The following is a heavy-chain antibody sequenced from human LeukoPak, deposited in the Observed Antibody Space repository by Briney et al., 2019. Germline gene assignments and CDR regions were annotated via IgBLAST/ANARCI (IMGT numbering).Heavy chain of an antibody. CDR1: GGSISRSSYD. V-gene: IGHV4-39*01. J-gene: IGHJ4*02. Sequence: SETLSLTCTISGGSISRSSYDWGWIRQPPGKGLEWIASSYYTGSTYYNPSLKSRVSISVDTSKNQFSLKLSSVTAADTAVYYCAGLTMVRGGITTFFVWGQGILVTVSS. D-gene: IGHD3-10*01. CDR2: SYYTGST. CDR3: AGLTMVRGGITTFFV.